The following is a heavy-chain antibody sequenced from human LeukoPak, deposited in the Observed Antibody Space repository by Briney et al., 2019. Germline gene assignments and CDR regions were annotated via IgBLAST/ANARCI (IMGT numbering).Heavy chain of an antibody. CDR2: MNPKSGNT. D-gene: IGHD3-10*01. Sequence: ASVKVSCKASGYTFTSYDINWLRQATGQGLEWMGWMNPKSGNTGYAQKFQGRVTITRNTSISTAYMELSSLRSEDTAVYYCARVFFDSSGSYYRPRYYYYYMDVWGKGTTVTVSS. CDR1: GYTFTSYD. J-gene: IGHJ6*03. CDR3: ARVFFDSSGSYYRPRYYYYYMDV. V-gene: IGHV1-8*03.